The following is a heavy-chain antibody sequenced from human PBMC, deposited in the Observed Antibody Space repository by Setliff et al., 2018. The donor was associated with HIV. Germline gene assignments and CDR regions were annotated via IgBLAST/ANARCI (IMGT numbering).Heavy chain of an antibody. J-gene: IGHJ4*02. Sequence: SETLSLTCTVSGGSISSSSYYWGWIRQPPGKGLEWIGSIYSSGGTTTYNPSLKSRITISVDTSKNQFSLKLSSVTAADTAVYYCARDRYTYAYLDYWGQGTLVTVSS. D-gene: IGHD5-18*01. CDR3: ARDRYTYAYLDY. CDR2: IYSSGGTT. V-gene: IGHV4-39*02. CDR1: GGSISSSSYY.